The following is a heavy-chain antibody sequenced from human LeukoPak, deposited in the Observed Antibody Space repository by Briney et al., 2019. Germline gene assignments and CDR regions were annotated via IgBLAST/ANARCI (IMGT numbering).Heavy chain of an antibody. D-gene: IGHD6-19*01. CDR2: ISYDGSNK. Sequence: GGSLRLSCAASGFTFSSYAMHWVRQAPGKGLEWVAVISYDGSNKYYADSVKGRFTISRDNSKNTLYLQMNSLRAEDTAVYYCARASPPGGSGWYGYFDYWGQGTLVTVSP. CDR3: ARASPPGGSGWYGYFDY. V-gene: IGHV3-30-3*01. CDR1: GFTFSSYA. J-gene: IGHJ4*02.